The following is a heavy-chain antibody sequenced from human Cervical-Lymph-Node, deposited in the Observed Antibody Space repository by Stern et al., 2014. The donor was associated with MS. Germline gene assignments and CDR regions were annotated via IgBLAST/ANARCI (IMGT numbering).Heavy chain of an antibody. D-gene: IGHD1-26*01. CDR3: AREQMGASNYLDY. J-gene: IGHJ4*02. V-gene: IGHV1-8*01. CDR2: MNPNSGNT. CDR1: GYTFSRYD. Sequence: VQLVQSGAGVRQPGASVRVSCKTSGYTFSRYDVNWVRQAPGQGLEWIGWMNPNSGNTGYAQKFQGRVTMTRDTSIRTAYMDLSGLTSDDTAVYFCAREQMGASNYLDYWGQGILVTVSS.